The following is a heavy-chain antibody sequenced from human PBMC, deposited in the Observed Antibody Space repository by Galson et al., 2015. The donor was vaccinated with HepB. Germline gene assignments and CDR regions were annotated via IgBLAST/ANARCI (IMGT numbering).Heavy chain of an antibody. CDR2: IYYSGNT. J-gene: IGHJ5*02. CDR1: GGSISSTNHF. Sequence: SETLSLTCSVSGGSISSTNHFWGWIRQPPGKGLEWIGSIYYSGNTYYNPSLKSRVAISIDTSKNQFSLRLTSVTAADAAVYYCARHGNIVVVLAAAGFDPWGQGTLVIVSS. CDR3: ARHGNIVVVLAAAGFDP. D-gene: IGHD2-15*01. V-gene: IGHV4-39*01.